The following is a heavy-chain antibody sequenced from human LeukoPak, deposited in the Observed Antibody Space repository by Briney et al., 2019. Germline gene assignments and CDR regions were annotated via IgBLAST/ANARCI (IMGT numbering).Heavy chain of an antibody. J-gene: IGHJ4*02. CDR3: ARGVLARGSSGWYFDY. CDR2: ISGSGGST. D-gene: IGHD6-19*01. CDR1: GFTFSSYA. V-gene: IGHV3-23*01. Sequence: GGSLRLSCAASGFTFSSYAMSWVRQAPGKGLEWVSAISGSGGSTYYADSVKGRFTISRDNSKNTLYLQMGGLRAEDMAVYYCARGVLARGSSGWYFDYWGQGTLVTVSS.